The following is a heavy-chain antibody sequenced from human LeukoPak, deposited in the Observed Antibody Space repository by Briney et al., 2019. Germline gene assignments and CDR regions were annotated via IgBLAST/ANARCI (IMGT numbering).Heavy chain of an antibody. Sequence: SETLSLTCSVSGGSISSYYWSWIRQPPGKGLEWIGYIYYSGSTNYNPSLKSRVTISIDTSKNHFSLRLSSTTAADTAVYYCARWYSVGWNYDFDLRGRGTLVTVSS. J-gene: IGHJ2*01. CDR1: GGSISSYY. V-gene: IGHV4-59*08. D-gene: IGHD1-7*01. CDR3: ARWYSVGWNYDFDL. CDR2: IYYSGST.